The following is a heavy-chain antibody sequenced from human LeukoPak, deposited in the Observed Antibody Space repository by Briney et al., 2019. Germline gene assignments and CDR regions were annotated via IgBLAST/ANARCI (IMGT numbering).Heavy chain of an antibody. D-gene: IGHD1-14*01. J-gene: IGHJ4*02. CDR3: ARTSHDHVVDY. V-gene: IGHV4-59*08. CDR2: IYYSGST. Sequence: SETLSLTCTVSGGSISSYYWSWIRQPPGKGLEWIGYIYYSGSTNYNPSLKSRVTISVDTSKNQFSLKLSSVTAADTAVYYCARTSHDHVVDYWGQGTLVTVSS. CDR1: GGSISSYY.